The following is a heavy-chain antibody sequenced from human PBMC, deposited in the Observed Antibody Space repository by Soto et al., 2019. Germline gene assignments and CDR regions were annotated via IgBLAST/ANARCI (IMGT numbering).Heavy chain of an antibody. D-gene: IGHD2-15*01. J-gene: IGHJ6*02. CDR2: ISSSSNTT. V-gene: IGHV3-48*01. CDR1: GVTVRSYS. Sequence: PGGSLRLSCAASGVTVRSYSMNWVRQAPGKGLQWISYISSSSNTTYHGDSVKGRFTISRDNSKNMMFLQMNSLRPEDTAVYYCARVADIASLYSGMDVWGQGTTVTVSS. CDR3: ARVADIASLYSGMDV.